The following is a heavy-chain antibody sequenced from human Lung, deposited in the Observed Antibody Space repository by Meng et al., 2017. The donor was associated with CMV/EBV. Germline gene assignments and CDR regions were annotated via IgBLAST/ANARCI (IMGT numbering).Heavy chain of an antibody. D-gene: IGHD2-2*01. Sequence: ASXXVSXKASGYTFTGYYMHWGRQAPRQGLEWMGWINPNSGGTNYAQKVQGRVTMTRDTSISTAYMELSRLRPDDTAVYYCARPPVSEDIVVVPADNYWGQGXLVTVSS. CDR3: ARPPVSEDIVVVPADNY. V-gene: IGHV1-2*02. CDR2: INPNSGGT. CDR1: GYTFTGYY. J-gene: IGHJ4*02.